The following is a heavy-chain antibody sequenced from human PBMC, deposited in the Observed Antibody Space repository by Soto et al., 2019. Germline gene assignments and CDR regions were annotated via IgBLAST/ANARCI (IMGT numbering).Heavy chain of an antibody. V-gene: IGHV4-39*01. CDR2: IYSSENT. CDR3: ARLNGYCISTNCHGYYGMDF. Sequence: SETLSLTCTVSGSSVSSSSYSWGWIRQSPGKGLEWIGTIYSSENTYYNPSLLSRVTISVDTSKNEFSLRLSSVTAADTAVYYCARLNGYCISTNCHGYYGMDFWGQGTTVTVSS. J-gene: IGHJ6*02. CDR1: GSSVSSSSYS. D-gene: IGHD2-2*03.